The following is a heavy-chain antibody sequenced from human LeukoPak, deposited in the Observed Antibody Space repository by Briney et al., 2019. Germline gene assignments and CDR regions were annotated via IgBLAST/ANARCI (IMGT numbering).Heavy chain of an antibody. D-gene: IGHD5-18*01. Sequence: TLSLTCAVYGGSFSGYYWSWIRQPPGKGLEWIGEINHIESTNYNPSLKSRVTISVDTSKNQFSLKLSSVTAADTAVYYCARGRSSYGSSWGQGTLVTVSS. CDR2: INHIEST. CDR3: ARGRSSYGSS. CDR1: GGSFSGYY. J-gene: IGHJ4*02. V-gene: IGHV4-34*01.